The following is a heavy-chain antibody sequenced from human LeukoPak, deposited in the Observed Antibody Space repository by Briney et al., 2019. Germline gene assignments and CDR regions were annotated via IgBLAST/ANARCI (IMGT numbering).Heavy chain of an antibody. CDR1: GGSISSGDYY. CDR3: ARPYYYDSRIDL. D-gene: IGHD3-22*01. Sequence: PSETLSLTCAVSGGSISSGDYYWSWIRQPPGKGLEWIAYMYYSGSTYYNPSLKSRVTMSADTSKNQLSLKLSSVTAADTAVYYCARPYYYDSRIDLWGQGILVTVSS. J-gene: IGHJ5*02. CDR2: MYYSGST. V-gene: IGHV4-30-4*01.